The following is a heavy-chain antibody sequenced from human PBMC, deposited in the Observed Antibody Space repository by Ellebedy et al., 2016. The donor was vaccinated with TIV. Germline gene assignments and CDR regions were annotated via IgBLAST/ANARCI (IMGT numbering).Heavy chain of an antibody. CDR1: GYSISSGYY. CDR2: IYHSGST. D-gene: IGHD1-26*01. CDR3: ARGRGGSYSIPFDY. Sequence: SETLSLTXTVSGYSISSGYYWGWIRQPPGKGLEWIGSIYHSGSTYYNPSLKSRVAISVDTSKNQFSLKLSSVTAADTAVYYCARGRGGSYSIPFDYWGQGTLVTVSS. J-gene: IGHJ4*02. V-gene: IGHV4-38-2*02.